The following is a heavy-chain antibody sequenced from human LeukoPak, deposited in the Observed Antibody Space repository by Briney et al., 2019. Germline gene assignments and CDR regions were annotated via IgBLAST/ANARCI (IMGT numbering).Heavy chain of an antibody. V-gene: IGHV1-46*01. CDR1: GYTFSRYY. CDR3: TREGEITAMAPDY. CDR2: INPSGGSA. J-gene: IGHJ4*02. Sequence: AASVKVSCTASGYTFSRYYMHWGRQAPGQGLEWMGIINPSGGSASTAQRFQVKVTMTMTRGTSTSTGYMALSTLRTEDTAVYYCTREGEITAMAPDYWGQGTLVTVSS. D-gene: IGHD5-18*01.